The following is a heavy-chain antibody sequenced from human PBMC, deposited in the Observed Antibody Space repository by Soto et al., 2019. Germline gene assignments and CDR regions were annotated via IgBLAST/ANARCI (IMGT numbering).Heavy chain of an antibody. CDR2: IYHTGST. CDR3: ARERGYCSGGSCPVDY. Sequence: SEALSLTCTVSGGSMSRGDYYWSWIRQPPGKGLEWIGFIYHTGSTYYSPSLKNRVAISVDTSKNQFSLKLSSVTAADTAVYYCARERGYCSGGSCPVDYWGQGTLVTVS. CDR1: GGSMSRGDYY. J-gene: IGHJ4*02. V-gene: IGHV4-30-4*01. D-gene: IGHD2-15*01.